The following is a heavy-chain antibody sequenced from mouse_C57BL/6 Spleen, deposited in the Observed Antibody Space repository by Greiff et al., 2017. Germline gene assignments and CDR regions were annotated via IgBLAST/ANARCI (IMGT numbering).Heavy chain of an antibody. Sequence: VKLMESGAELVRPGASVTLSCKASGYTFTDYEMHWVKQTPVHGLAWIGAIDPETGGTAYNQKFKGKAILTADKSSSTAYMELRSLTSEDSAVYYCTAPIYYDYDGYYAMDYWGQGTSVTVSS. CDR2: IDPETGGT. CDR3: TAPIYYDYDGYYAMDY. D-gene: IGHD2-4*01. J-gene: IGHJ4*01. V-gene: IGHV1-15*01. CDR1: GYTFTDYE.